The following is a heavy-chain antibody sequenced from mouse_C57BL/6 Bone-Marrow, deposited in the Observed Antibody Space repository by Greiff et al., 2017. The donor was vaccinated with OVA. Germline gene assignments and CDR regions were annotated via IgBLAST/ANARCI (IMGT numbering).Heavy chain of an antibody. D-gene: IGHD2-10*01. CDR3: AKTPYYGKSYAMDY. V-gene: IGHV2-5*01. CDR2: IWRGGST. Sequence: QVTLKVSGPGLVQPSQSLSITCTVSGFSLTSYGVHWVRQSPGKGLEWLGVIWRGGSTDYNAAFMSRLSITKDNSKSQVFFKMNSLQADDTAIYYCAKTPYYGKSYAMDYWGQGTSVTVSS. CDR1: GFSLTSYG. J-gene: IGHJ4*01.